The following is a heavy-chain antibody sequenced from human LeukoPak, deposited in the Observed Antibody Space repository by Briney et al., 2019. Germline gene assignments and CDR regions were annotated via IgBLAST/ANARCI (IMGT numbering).Heavy chain of an antibody. J-gene: IGHJ4*02. CDR1: GFTFSDYY. Sequence: GGSLRLSCAASGFTFSDYYMSWIRQAPWKGLEWVSYISSSSSYTNYADSVKGRFTISRDNAKNSLYLQMNSLRAEDTAVYYCAREETSDTAMVGYFDYWGQGTLVTVSS. CDR2: ISSSSSYT. CDR3: AREETSDTAMVGYFDY. V-gene: IGHV3-11*05. D-gene: IGHD5-18*01.